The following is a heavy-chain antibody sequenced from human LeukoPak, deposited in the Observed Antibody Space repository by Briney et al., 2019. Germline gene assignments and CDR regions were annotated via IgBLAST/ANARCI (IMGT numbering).Heavy chain of an antibody. V-gene: IGHV3-7*01. Sequence: GGSLRLSCAASGFTFSSYWMSWVRQAPGKGLEWVANIKQDGSEKYYVDSVKGRFTISRDNSKNTLYLQMNSLRAEDTAVYYCARDRDTAMAPYYYYYYGMDVWGQGTTVTVSS. J-gene: IGHJ6*02. D-gene: IGHD5-18*01. CDR1: GFTFSSYW. CDR2: IKQDGSEK. CDR3: ARDRDTAMAPYYYYYYGMDV.